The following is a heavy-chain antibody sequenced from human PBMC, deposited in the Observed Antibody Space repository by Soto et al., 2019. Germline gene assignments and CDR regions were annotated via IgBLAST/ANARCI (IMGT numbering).Heavy chain of an antibody. Sequence: QVQLVQSGAEVKKPGASVKVSCKASGYTFTSYGISWVRQAPGQGLEWMGWISAYNGNTNYAQKLQGRVTMTTDTSTSTAYMELRSLRSDDTAVYYCARGSGVYSSSNGEAYYYYGMDVWGQGTTVTVSS. V-gene: IGHV1-18*01. J-gene: IGHJ6*02. CDR1: GYTFTSYG. CDR3: ARGSGVYSSSNGEAYYYYGMDV. D-gene: IGHD6-6*01. CDR2: ISAYNGNT.